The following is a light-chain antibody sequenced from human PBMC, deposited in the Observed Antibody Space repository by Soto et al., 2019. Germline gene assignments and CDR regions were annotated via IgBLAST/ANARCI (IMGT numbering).Light chain of an antibody. CDR3: QQRSNWPST. Sequence: EIVLTPSPGTLSLSPGERATLSCRASQSVSSYLAWYQQKPGQAPRLLIYDASNRATGIPARFSGSGSGTDFTLTISSLEPEDFAVYYCQQRSNWPSTFGPGTKVDIK. CDR1: QSVSSY. V-gene: IGKV3-11*01. J-gene: IGKJ3*01. CDR2: DAS.